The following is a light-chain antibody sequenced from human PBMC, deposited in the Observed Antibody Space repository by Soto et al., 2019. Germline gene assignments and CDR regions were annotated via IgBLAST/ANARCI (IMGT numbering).Light chain of an antibody. CDR3: QQYDNLLWWT. V-gene: IGKV1-33*01. J-gene: IGKJ1*01. Sequence: DIQMTQSPSSLSASIGDRVTITCQASQNITNNLSWYQQKPGKAPKLLIYDASNLETGVPSRFSGSGSGTDFTFTISSLQPEDIATYYCQQYDNLLWWTFGQGTKVDIK. CDR1: QNITNN. CDR2: DAS.